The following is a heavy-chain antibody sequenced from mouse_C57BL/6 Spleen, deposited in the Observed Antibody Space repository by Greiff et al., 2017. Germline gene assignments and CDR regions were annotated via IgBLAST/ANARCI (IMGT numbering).Heavy chain of an antibody. CDR1: GYTFTDYE. CDR2: IDPETGGT. J-gene: IGHJ1*03. V-gene: IGHV1-15*01. CDR3: TRNYYGSSYGYFDV. D-gene: IGHD1-1*01. Sequence: VQLVESGAELVRPGASVTLSCKASGYTFTDYEMHWVKQTPVHGLEWIGAIDPETGGTAYNQKFKGKAILTADKSSSTAYMELRSLTSEDSAVYYCTRNYYGSSYGYFDVWGTGTTVTVSS.